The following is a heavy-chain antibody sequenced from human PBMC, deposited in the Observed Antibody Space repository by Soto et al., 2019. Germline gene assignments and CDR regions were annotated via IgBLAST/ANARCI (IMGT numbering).Heavy chain of an antibody. CDR3: ARRLYYDSSGFEGGGMYV. CDR2: IYYSGST. D-gene: IGHD3-22*01. V-gene: IGHV4-59*08. Sequence: SETLSLTCTVSGGSISSYYWSWIRQPPGKGLEWIGHIYYSGSTNYTPSLKSRVTISVDTSKNQFSLKLSSVTAADTAVYYCARRLYYDSSGFEGGGMYVWGQGTTVTVSS. CDR1: GGSISSYY. J-gene: IGHJ6*02.